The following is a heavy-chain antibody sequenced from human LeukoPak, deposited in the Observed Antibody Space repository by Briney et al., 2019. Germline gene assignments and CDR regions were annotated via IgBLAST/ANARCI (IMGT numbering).Heavy chain of an antibody. Sequence: ASVKVSCKASGYSFTTYGMNWVPQAPGQGLEWMGWFNTYTGNPTYAQGFTGRFVSSMDTSASTAYLQISSLKAEDMAMYYCARSWERDIVVVPAAPRFDYWGQGTLVTVSS. CDR3: ARSWERDIVVVPAAPRFDY. V-gene: IGHV7-81*01. CDR1: GYSFTTYG. J-gene: IGHJ4*02. D-gene: IGHD2-2*01. CDR2: FNTYTGNP.